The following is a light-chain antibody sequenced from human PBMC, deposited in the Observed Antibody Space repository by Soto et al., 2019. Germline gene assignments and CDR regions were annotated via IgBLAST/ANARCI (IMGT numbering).Light chain of an antibody. Sequence: SYELTQPPSVSVSPGQTASITCSGNKLGNKNVCWYQQKTGQSPVLFIYQDYLRPSGVPERFSGSNSGNTATLTISGTQAMDDADYYCQAWGTGTVIFGGGTKLTVL. V-gene: IGLV3-1*01. CDR2: QDY. CDR3: QAWGTGTVI. J-gene: IGLJ2*01. CDR1: KLGNKN.